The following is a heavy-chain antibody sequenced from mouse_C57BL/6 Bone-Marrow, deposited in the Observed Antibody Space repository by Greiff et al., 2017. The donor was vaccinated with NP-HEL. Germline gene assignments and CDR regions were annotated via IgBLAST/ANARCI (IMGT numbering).Heavy chain of an antibody. V-gene: IGHV5-12*01. J-gene: IGHJ1*03. D-gene: IGHD1-1*01. CDR1: GFTFSDYY. Sequence: EVKVVESGGGLVQPGGSLKLSCAASGFTFSDYYMYWVRQTPEKRLEWVAYISNGGGSTYYPDTVKGRFTISRDNAKNTLYLQMSRLKSEDTAMYYCARIYYYGLWYFDVWGTGTTVTVSS. CDR2: ISNGGGST. CDR3: ARIYYYGLWYFDV.